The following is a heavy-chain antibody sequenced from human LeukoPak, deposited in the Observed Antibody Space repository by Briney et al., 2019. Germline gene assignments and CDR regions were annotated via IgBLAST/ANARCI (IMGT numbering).Heavy chain of an antibody. V-gene: IGHV1-18*01. Sequence: ASVKVSCKASGYTFTSYGISWVRQAPGQGLEWMGWISAYNGNTNYAQKLQGRVTMTTDTSTSTAYMELRSLRSDDTAVYYCARAPSNDSSGPSGYWGQGTLVTVSS. J-gene: IGHJ4*02. CDR3: ARAPSNDSSGPSGY. CDR1: GYTFTSYG. D-gene: IGHD3-22*01. CDR2: ISAYNGNT.